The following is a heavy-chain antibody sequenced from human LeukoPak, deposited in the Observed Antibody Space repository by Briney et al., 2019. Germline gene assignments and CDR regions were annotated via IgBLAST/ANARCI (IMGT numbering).Heavy chain of an antibody. CDR2: ISGSGGST. D-gene: IGHD2-15*01. Sequence: GGSLRLSCAASGFTFSSYAMGWVRQAPGKGLEWVSAISGSGGSTYYADSVKGRFTISRDNSKNTLYLQMNSLRAEDTAVYYCAKSGPGGSCCEIDYWGQGTLVTVSS. CDR3: AKSGPGGSCCEIDY. J-gene: IGHJ4*02. V-gene: IGHV3-23*01. CDR1: GFTFSSYA.